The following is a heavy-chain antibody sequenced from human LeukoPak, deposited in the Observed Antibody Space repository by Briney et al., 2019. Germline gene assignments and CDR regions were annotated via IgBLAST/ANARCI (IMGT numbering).Heavy chain of an antibody. CDR2: INPNSGGT. Sequence: GASVKVSCLASGYTFTGYYMHWVRQAPGQGLEWMGWINPNSGGTNYAQKFQGWVTMTRDTSISPAHLELSRLRSDDTAVYYCARDRNGRYGMDVWGEGTTVSVSS. D-gene: IGHD1-14*01. J-gene: IGHJ6*04. CDR1: GYTFTGYY. CDR3: ARDRNGRYGMDV. V-gene: IGHV1-2*04.